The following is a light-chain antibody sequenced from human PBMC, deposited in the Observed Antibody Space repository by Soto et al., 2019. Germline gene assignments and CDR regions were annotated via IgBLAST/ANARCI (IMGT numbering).Light chain of an antibody. V-gene: IGLV1-40*01. Sequence: QSVLTQPPSVSGAPGQRVTISCTGSSSNIGAGFDVHWYQQLPGTAPKVLIYGNSNRPSGVPDRFSGSKSATSASLAITGLQAEDEADYYCQSYDTRHSGFYVFGTGTKVTVL. CDR2: GNS. CDR3: QSYDTRHSGFYV. CDR1: SSNIGAGFD. J-gene: IGLJ1*01.